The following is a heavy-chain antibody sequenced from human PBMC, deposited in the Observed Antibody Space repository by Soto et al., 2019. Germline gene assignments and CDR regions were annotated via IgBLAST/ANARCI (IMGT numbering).Heavy chain of an antibody. Sequence: EVQLVESGGCQVKPGGSLRLSCAASGFSFSTYSMNWVRQAPGKGLEWVSSIHSSSRYIYYADSVKGRFTISRDNAKNSLFLQMSSLRAEDTAVYYCGRGSQNFWMREDAFDIWGQGTMVSVSS. V-gene: IGHV3-21*01. J-gene: IGHJ3*02. CDR2: IHSSSRYI. CDR1: GFSFSTYS. D-gene: IGHD3-3*01. CDR3: GRGSQNFWMREDAFDI.